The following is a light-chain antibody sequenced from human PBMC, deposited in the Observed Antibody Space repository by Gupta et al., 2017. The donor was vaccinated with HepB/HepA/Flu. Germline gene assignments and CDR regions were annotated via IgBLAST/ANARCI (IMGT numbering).Light chain of an antibody. V-gene: IGLV1-47*01. CDR2: RNN. J-gene: IGLJ3*02. Sequence: QPVLTQPPSASGTPGQRVTISCSGSSSNIGSNYVYWYQQLPGTAPKLLIYRNNPRPSGVPDRFSGSKSGTSASLAISGLRSEDEADYYCAAWDDSLSGWVFGGGTKLTVL. CDR1: SSNIGSNY. CDR3: AAWDDSLSGWV.